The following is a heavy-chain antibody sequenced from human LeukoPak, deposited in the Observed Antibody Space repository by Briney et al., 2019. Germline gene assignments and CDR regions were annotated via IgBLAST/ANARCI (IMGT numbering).Heavy chain of an antibody. J-gene: IGHJ3*02. CDR3: ARGKGDGYSLLDAFDI. D-gene: IGHD5-24*01. CDR2: ISSSSSYI. Sequence: PSGTLRLSCAASGFTFSSYSMNWVRQPPGKGLEWVSSISSSSSYIYYADPVNGRFTTSRDNAKNSLYLQMNSPRADAAAVYYSARGKGDGYSLLDAFDIWGQGTMVTVSS. CDR1: GFTFSSYS. V-gene: IGHV3-21*01.